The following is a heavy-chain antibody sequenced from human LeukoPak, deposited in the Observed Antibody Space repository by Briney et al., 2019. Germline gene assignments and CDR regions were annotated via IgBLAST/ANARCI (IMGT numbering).Heavy chain of an antibody. Sequence: GGSLRLSCAASGFIFSNYAMSWVRQVPGRGLEWVSTISSRGDSTYVADSVESRFTISRDNSKNTLYLQMNSLRAEDTAVYYCAKVPAAYYFDYWGQGTLVTVSS. D-gene: IGHD2-2*01. J-gene: IGHJ4*02. CDR1: GFIFSNYA. CDR2: ISSRGDST. V-gene: IGHV3-23*01. CDR3: AKVPAAYYFDY.